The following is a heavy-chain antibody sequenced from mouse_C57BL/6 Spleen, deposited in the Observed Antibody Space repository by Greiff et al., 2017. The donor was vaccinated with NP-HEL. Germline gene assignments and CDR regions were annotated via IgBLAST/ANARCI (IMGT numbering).Heavy chain of an antibody. CDR1: GYTFTGYW. V-gene: IGHV1-9*01. D-gene: IGHD1-1*01. J-gene: IGHJ3*01. Sequence: VQLQQSGAELMKPGASVKLSCKATGYTFTGYWIEWVKQRPGHGLEWIGEILPGSGSTNYNEKFKGKATFTADTSSNTAYMQLSSLTTEDSAIYYCARREYYYGSPQAWFAYWGQGTLVTVSA. CDR2: ILPGSGST. CDR3: ARREYYYGSPQAWFAY.